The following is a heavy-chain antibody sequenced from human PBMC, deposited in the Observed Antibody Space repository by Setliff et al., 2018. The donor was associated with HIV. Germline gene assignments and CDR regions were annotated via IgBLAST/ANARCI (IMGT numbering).Heavy chain of an antibody. D-gene: IGHD5-18*01. V-gene: IGHV3-72*01. Sequence: GGSLRLSCAASGFTFSSYWMNWVRQAPGKGPEWFGRIRPKRKSSTTEYAASVKGRFTISRDDSKNSLYLQMNSLKTEDTAVYYCTRHVDSGTYIDVWGRGTTVTVSS. J-gene: IGHJ6*03. CDR2: IRPKRKSSTT. CDR1: GFTFSSYW. CDR3: TRHVDSGTYIDV.